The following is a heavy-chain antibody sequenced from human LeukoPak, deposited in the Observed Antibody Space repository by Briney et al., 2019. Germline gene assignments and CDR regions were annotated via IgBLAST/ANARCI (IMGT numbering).Heavy chain of an antibody. CDR3: ARGQGYSYGYEWFDP. J-gene: IGHJ5*02. V-gene: IGHV4-59*01. CDR1: GGSISGYY. Sequence: SETLSLTCTVSGGSISGYYWSWVRQPPGKGLEWIGYIYYSGGTSYNPSLKSRVTISVDTSKNLFSLKLSSVTAADTAVYYCARGQGYSYGYEWFDPWGQGTLVTVSS. D-gene: IGHD5-18*01. CDR2: IYYSGGT.